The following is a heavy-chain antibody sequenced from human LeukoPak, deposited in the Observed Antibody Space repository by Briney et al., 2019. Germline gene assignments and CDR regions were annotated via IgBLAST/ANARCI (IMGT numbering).Heavy chain of an antibody. V-gene: IGHV3-23*01. J-gene: IGHJ4*02. D-gene: IGHD2-21*01. Sequence: GGSLRLSCAASGLTFSSYAMSWVRQAPGKGLEWVSAISGSGGSTYYADSVKGRFTISRDNAKNSLYLQMTSLRAEDTAVYYCASAARGDNFGSSHWGQGTLVTVSS. CDR2: ISGSGGST. CDR1: GLTFSSYA. CDR3: ASAARGDNFGSSH.